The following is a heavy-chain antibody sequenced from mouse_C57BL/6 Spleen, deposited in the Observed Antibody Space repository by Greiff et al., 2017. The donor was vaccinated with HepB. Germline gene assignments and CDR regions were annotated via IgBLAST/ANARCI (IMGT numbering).Heavy chain of an antibody. Sequence: QVQLKESGPGLVQPSQSLSLTCPVSGFSLTSYGVHWVRQSPVKGLEWLVVIWRGGSTAYNAAFMSRLSITKDNSKSQVFFKMNSLQADDTAIYYCAKSRAYDGSSPAWGAYWGQGTRVTVSA. CDR3: AKSRAYDGSSPAWGAY. CDR2: IWRGGST. J-gene: IGHJ3*01. CDR1: GFSLTSYG. V-gene: IGHV2-5*01. D-gene: IGHD1-1*01.